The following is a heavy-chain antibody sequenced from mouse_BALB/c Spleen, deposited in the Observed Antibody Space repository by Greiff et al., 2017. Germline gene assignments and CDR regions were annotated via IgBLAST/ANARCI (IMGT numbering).Heavy chain of an antibody. CDR1: GFTFSSYA. D-gene: IGHD3-2*01. CDR2: ISSGGSYT. V-gene: IGHV5-9-3*01. J-gene: IGHJ3*01. CDR3: ASLDSSGSWFAY. Sequence: EVKLVESGGGLVKPGGSLKLSCAASGFTFSSYAMSWVRQTPEKRLEWVATISSGGSYTYYPDSVKGRFTISRDNARNTLYLQMSSLRSEDTALYYCASLDSSGSWFAYRGQGTLVTVSA.